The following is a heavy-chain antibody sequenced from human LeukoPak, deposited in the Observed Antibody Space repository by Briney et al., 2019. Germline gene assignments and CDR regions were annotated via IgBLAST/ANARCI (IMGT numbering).Heavy chain of an antibody. Sequence: SETLSLTCTVSGGSISNYYWSWIRQPAGKGLEWIGRIYTSGSTNYNPSLKSRVTMSVDTSKNQFSLKLSSVTAADTAVYYCARLSAAVHLGAFDLWGQGTMVTVSS. CDR2: IYTSGST. V-gene: IGHV4-4*07. J-gene: IGHJ3*01. CDR1: GGSISNYY. CDR3: ARLSAAVHLGAFDL. D-gene: IGHD3-3*01.